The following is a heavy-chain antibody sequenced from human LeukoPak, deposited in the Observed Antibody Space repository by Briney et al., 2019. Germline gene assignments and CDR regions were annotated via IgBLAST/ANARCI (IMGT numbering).Heavy chain of an antibody. Sequence: PSETLSLTCTVSGGSISSYYWSWIRQTAGKGLEWIGRIYTSGGTNYNPSPKSRVTMSVDTSKNHFSLKLSSVTAADTAVYYCARDHDSWRSDYWGQGTLVTVSS. CDR2: IYTSGGT. CDR3: ARDHDSWRSDY. V-gene: IGHV4-4*07. D-gene: IGHD6-13*01. CDR1: GGSISSYY. J-gene: IGHJ4*02.